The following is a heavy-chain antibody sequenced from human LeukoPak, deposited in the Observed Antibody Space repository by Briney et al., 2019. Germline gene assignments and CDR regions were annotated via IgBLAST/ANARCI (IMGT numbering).Heavy chain of an antibody. CDR1: GGSISSSSYY. D-gene: IGHD2-2*02. J-gene: IGHJ4*02. CDR2: IYYSGST. CDR3: ARRLDVVVPAAIRSWGYYFDY. V-gene: IGHV4-39*01. Sequence: KSSETLSLTCTVSGGSISSSSYYWGWIRQPPGKGLEWIGSIYYSGSTYYNPSLKSRVTISVDTSKNQFSLKLSSVTAADTAVYYCARRLDVVVPAAIRSWGYYFDYWGQGTLVTVSS.